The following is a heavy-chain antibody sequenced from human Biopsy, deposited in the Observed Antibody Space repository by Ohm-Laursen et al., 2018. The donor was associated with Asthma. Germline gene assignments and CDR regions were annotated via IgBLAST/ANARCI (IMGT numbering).Heavy chain of an antibody. CDR2: IMTVFGTT. CDR3: ARCQVGYSSGWSLLLKKIYYSGMDV. V-gene: IGHV1-69*01. D-gene: IGHD6-19*01. Sequence: GSSVKVSCKAPGGTFSNFAISWVRQAPGQGLEWLGGIMTVFGTTNYAQKFQGRVTITADVSMSTAYMEVTSLRSEDTAIYYCARCQVGYSSGWSLLLKKIYYSGMDVWGQGTAVTVSS. CDR1: GGTFSNFA. J-gene: IGHJ6*02.